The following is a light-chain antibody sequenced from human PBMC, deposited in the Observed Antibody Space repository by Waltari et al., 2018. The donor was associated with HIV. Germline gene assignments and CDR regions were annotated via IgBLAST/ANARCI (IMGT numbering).Light chain of an antibody. CDR3: QQYDSRPPRT. J-gene: IGKJ1*01. V-gene: IGKV3-15*01. CDR1: QSVSNK. Sequence: DIVLTQSPATLSVSPGERVTLSCRASQSVSNKVAWYQKKPGQAPRLLIYGAYNRVTDIPGRFSGSGSGTEFTLTISSLRSEDFAVYYCQQYDSRPPRTFGQGTKVEIK. CDR2: GAY.